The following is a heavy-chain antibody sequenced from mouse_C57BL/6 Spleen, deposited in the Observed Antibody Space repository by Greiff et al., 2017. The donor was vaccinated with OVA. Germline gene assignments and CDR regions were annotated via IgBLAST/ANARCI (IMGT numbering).Heavy chain of an antibody. D-gene: IGHD4-1*01. J-gene: IGHJ4*01. CDR2: IDPANGNT. CDR1: GFTIKNTY. CDR3: AIITGTRGYYAMGY. V-gene: IGHV14-3*01. Sequence: VQLKESVAELVRPGASVKLSCTASGFTIKNTYMHWVKQRPEQGLEWIGRIDPANGNTKYAPKFQGKATITADTSSNTAYLQLSSLTSEDTAIYYCAIITGTRGYYAMGYWGQGTSGTVSS.